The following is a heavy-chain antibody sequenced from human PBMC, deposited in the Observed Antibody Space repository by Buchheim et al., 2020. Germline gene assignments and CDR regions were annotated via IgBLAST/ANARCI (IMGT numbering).Heavy chain of an antibody. CDR1: GGSISSTTYY. Sequence: QLQLQESGPGLVKPSETLSLTCTVSGGSISSTTYYWGWIRQPPGKGLEWIGSIYYSGSTYYNPSLKSRVTISVDTSKNHFFLKLSSVTAADTALYYCARHRDPSNSYSPLAYWGQGTL. CDR3: ARHRDPSNSYSPLAY. V-gene: IGHV4-39*01. CDR2: IYYSGST. D-gene: IGHD4-11*01. J-gene: IGHJ4*02.